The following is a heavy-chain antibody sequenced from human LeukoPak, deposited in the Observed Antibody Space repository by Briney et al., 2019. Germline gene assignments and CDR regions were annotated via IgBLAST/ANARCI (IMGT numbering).Heavy chain of an antibody. CDR3: SSDYYDSSGYYLAAFDI. CDR1: GFTFSSYA. CDR2: ISGSGGST. Sequence: GGSLRLSCAASGFTFSSYAMSWVRQAPGKGLEWVSAISGSGGSTYYADSVKGRFTISRDNSKNTLYLQMNSLRAEDTAVYYCSSDYYDSSGYYLAAFDIWGQGTMVTVSS. D-gene: IGHD3-22*01. J-gene: IGHJ3*02. V-gene: IGHV3-23*01.